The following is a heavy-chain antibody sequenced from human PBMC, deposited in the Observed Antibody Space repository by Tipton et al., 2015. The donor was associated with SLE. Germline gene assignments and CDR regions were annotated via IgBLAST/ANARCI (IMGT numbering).Heavy chain of an antibody. CDR3: ARGIGAVADFDY. J-gene: IGHJ4*02. CDR2: IYASGST. CDR1: GGSISSGSYY. V-gene: IGHV4-61*09. D-gene: IGHD6-19*01. Sequence: TLSLTCTVSGGSISSGSYYWSWIRQPAGKGLEWIGHIYASGSTNYNPSLKSRVTISVDTSKNQFSLKLSSVTAADTAVYYCARGIGAVADFDYWGQGTLVTVSS.